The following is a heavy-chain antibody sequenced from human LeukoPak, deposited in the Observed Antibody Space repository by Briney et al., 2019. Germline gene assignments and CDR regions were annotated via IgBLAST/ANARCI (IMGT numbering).Heavy chain of an antibody. V-gene: IGHV3-30-3*01. CDR1: GFTFSTYA. Sequence: GGSLRLSCTASGFTFSTYAIHWVRQAPGKGLEWVTIISYDGSNKYYADSVKGRFTISRDNSKNTLYLQMNSLRAEDTAVYYCARGGQGYDLNWFDPWGQGTLVTVSS. CDR2: ISYDGSNK. CDR3: ARGGQGYDLNWFDP. J-gene: IGHJ5*02. D-gene: IGHD3-3*01.